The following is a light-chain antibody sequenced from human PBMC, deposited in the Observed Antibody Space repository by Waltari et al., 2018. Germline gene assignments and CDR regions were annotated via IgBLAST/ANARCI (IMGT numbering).Light chain of an antibody. CDR2: EAS. J-gene: IGKJ3*01. CDR3: QERSDWRGLT. Sequence: DIQMTQSPSTLSASVGDRVTITSRASQNINNWLAWYQQTPGRAPKLLIYEASSLESGVPSRFRGSGSGTLFTLTITSLEPEDSAVYYCQERSDWRGLTFGPGTKVDIK. CDR1: QNINNW. V-gene: IGKV1-5*01.